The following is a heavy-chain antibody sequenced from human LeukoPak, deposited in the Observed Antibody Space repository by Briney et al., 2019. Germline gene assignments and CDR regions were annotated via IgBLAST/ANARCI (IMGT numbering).Heavy chain of an antibody. CDR1: GGSIRSYY. J-gene: IGHJ4*02. D-gene: IGHD2-21*01. CDR2: FYTSGNT. CDR3: AAGIGADFDY. V-gene: IGHV4-4*07. Sequence: SGTLSLTCTVSGGSIRSYYCNWIRQPAGKGLEWIGRFYTSGNTNYNPSLKSRVTMSRDTSKNQFSLILSSVTAADTAVYYCAAGIGADFDYWGQGTLVTVSS.